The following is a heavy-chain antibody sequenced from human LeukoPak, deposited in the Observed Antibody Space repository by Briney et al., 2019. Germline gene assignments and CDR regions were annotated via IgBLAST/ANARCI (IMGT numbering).Heavy chain of an antibody. D-gene: IGHD7-27*01. CDR1: SDSISVSY. J-gene: IGHJ4*02. CDR2: IYFSGTT. V-gene: IGHV4-59*01. CDR3: AKNHWGHNYFDF. Sequence: PSETLSLTCTVSSDSISVSYWSWLRQPPGKGLEWIGYIYFSGTTSYNPSLMSRVTISVDTSKNQFSLNMRSVTAADTAVYYCAKNHWGHNYFDFWGQGTVVSVSS.